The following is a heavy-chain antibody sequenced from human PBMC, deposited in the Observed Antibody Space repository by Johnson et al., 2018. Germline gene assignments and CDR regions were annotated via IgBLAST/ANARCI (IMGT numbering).Heavy chain of an antibody. J-gene: IGHJ3*01. Sequence: EVQLVESGGGLVQPGGSLRLSCAASGFTFSTYAMAWVRQAPGKGLECVSGISRRGGTGAYYSESVKGRFFVSIDDSKNTVFLQMDSLSDEDRALYFCAKFDDYAGSGSGVPFDVWGQGTMVTVSS. CDR3: AKFDDYAGSGSGVPFDV. CDR1: GFTFSTYA. D-gene: IGHD3-10*01. V-gene: IGHV3-23*04. CDR2: ISRRGGTGA.